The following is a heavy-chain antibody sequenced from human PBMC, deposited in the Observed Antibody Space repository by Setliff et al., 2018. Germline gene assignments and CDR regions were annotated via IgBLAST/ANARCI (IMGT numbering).Heavy chain of an antibody. CDR3: ARVFTIFGVSQTYLDY. Sequence: SETLSLTCTVSGASVSGNSYYWGWIRQPPGKGLEWIGSMYCGGGGSTYYNASLKSRVTISVDTSKSQFSLKLNSVTAADTAVYYCARVFTIFGVSQTYLDYWGQGTQVTVSS. D-gene: IGHD3-3*01. CDR2: MYCGGGGST. V-gene: IGHV4-39*07. J-gene: IGHJ4*02. CDR1: GASVSGNSYY.